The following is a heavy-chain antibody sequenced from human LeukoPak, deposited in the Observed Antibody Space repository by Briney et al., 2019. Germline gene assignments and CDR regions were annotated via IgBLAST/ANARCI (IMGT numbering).Heavy chain of an antibody. V-gene: IGHV4-34*01. CDR2: INHSGST. Sequence: PSETLSLTCAAYGGSFSGYYWSWIRQPPGKGLEWIGEINHSGSTNYNPSLKSRVTISVDTSKNQFSLKLSSVTAADTAVYYCARGYYYGSGSYYKPDFDYWGQGTLVTVSS. CDR3: ARGYYYGSGSYYKPDFDY. CDR1: GGSFSGYY. J-gene: IGHJ4*02. D-gene: IGHD3-10*01.